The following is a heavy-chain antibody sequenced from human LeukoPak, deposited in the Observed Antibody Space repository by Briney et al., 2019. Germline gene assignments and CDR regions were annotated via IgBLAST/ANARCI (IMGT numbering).Heavy chain of an antibody. CDR1: GFTFSSYG. V-gene: IGHV3-23*01. J-gene: IGHJ4*02. Sequence: QSGGSLRLSCAASGFTFSSYGMSWVRQAPGKGLEWVSAISGTGRTTYYADSVKGRFTISRDNSKNTLYLQMNSLRAEDTAVYYCAKDLPAPYDQYYFDYWGQGSLVTVSS. CDR2: ISGTGRTT. D-gene: IGHD3-16*01. CDR3: AKDLPAPYDQYYFDY.